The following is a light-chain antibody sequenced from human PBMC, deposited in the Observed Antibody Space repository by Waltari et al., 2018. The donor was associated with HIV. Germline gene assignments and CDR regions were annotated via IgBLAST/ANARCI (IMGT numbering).Light chain of an antibody. CDR1: SSDVGGYNY. CDR2: EVS. J-gene: IGLJ1*01. V-gene: IGLV2-14*01. CDR3: SSYTTSSTLV. Sequence: QSALTQPASVSGSPGQSITISCSGTSSDVGGYNYVSWYQQHPGKAPKLIMYEVSKRPSGISHRFSGSKSDNTASLTISGLQAEDEADYYCSSYTTSSTLVFGTGTKVSVL.